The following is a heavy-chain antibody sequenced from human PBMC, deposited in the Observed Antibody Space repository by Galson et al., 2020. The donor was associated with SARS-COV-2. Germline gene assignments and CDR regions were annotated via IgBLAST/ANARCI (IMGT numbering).Heavy chain of an antibody. Sequence: ASVKVSCKASGYTFTSYGISWVRQAPGQGLEWMGWISAYNGNTNYAQKLQGRVTMTTDTSTSTAYMELRSLRSDDTAVYYCARDGRTGYDFWSGYSTPGSFDYWGQGTRVTVSS. CDR1: GYTFTSYG. D-gene: IGHD3-3*01. J-gene: IGHJ4*02. CDR2: ISAYNGNT. V-gene: IGHV1-18*04. CDR3: ARDGRTGYDFWSGYSTPGSFDY.